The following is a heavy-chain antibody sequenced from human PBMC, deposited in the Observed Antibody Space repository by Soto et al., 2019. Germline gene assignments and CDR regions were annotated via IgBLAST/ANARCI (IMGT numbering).Heavy chain of an antibody. V-gene: IGHV2-5*01. J-gene: IGHJ6*02. D-gene: IGHD5-12*01. Sequence: QITLKESGPTLVKPTQTLTLTCTFSGFSLSTSGVGVGWIRQPPGKALEWLALIYWNDDKRYSPSLKSRLTITHDNSKNQEVLTTTNIDALDTATYYCAHSRDGYDETDASRYYYYYYGMDVWGQGTTVTVSS. CDR2: IYWNDDK. CDR1: GFSLSTSGVG. CDR3: AHSRDGYDETDASRYYYYYYGMDV.